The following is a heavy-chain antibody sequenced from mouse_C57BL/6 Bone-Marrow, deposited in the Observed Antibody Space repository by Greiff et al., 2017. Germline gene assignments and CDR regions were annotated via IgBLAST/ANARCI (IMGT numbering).Heavy chain of an antibody. J-gene: IGHJ1*03. CDR3: TRAPNWYFDV. Sequence: DVQLVESGAGLVKPGGSLKLSCAASGFTFSSYAMSWVRQTPEKRLEWVAYISSGGDYIYYADTVKGRFTISRDNARNTLYLQMSSLKSEDTAMYYCTRAPNWYFDVWGTGTTVTVSS. CDR2: ISSGGDYI. V-gene: IGHV5-9-1*02. CDR1: GFTFSSYA.